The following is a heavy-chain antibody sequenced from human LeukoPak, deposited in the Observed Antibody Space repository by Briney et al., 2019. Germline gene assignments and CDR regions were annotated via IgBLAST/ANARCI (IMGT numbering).Heavy chain of an antibody. CDR1: GGSVSSGSYY. D-gene: IGHD3-16*01. V-gene: IGHV4-61*01. CDR3: ARGWGYFDY. CDR2: IYYSGNT. J-gene: IGHJ4*02. Sequence: SETLSLTCTVSGGSVSSGSYYWSWIRQPPGKGLEWIGYIYYSGNTNYNPSLKSRVTISVDTSKNQFSLKLSSVTAADTAVYYCARGWGYFDYWGQGTLVTVSS.